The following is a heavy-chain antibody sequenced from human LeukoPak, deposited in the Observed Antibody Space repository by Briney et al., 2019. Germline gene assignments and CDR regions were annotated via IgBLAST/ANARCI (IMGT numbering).Heavy chain of an antibody. D-gene: IGHD3-22*01. CDR2: ISGSGGST. Sequence: GGSLRLSCAASGFTFSSHAMSWVRQAPGKGLEWVSAISGSGGSTYYADSVKGRFTISRDNSKNTLYLQMNSLRAEDTAVYYCAKYRTYYYDSSGHDWGQGTLVTVSS. V-gene: IGHV3-23*01. CDR3: AKYRTYYYDSSGHD. CDR1: GFTFSSHA. J-gene: IGHJ4*02.